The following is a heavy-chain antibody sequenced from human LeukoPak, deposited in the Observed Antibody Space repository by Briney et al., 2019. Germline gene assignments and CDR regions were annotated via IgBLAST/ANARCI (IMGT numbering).Heavy chain of an antibody. V-gene: IGHV3-33*06. CDR2: IWYDGSNK. J-gene: IGHJ4*02. CDR3: AKDGTTVTTLNYFDY. D-gene: IGHD4-17*01. Sequence: GGSLRLSCAASGFTFSSYGMRWVRRAPGKGLEWVAIIWYDGSNKYYADSVKGRFTISRDNSKNTLYLQMNSLRAEDTAVYYCAKDGTTVTTLNYFDYWGQGTLVTVSS. CDR1: GFTFSSYG.